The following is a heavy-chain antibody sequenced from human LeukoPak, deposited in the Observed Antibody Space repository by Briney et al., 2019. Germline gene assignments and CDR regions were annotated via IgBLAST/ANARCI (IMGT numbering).Heavy chain of an antibody. D-gene: IGHD6-13*01. V-gene: IGHV3-23*01. Sequence: GGSLRLSCAASGFTFSSYAMSWVRQAPGRGLEWVSAISGSGGSTYYADSVKGRFTISRDNSKNTLYLQMNSLRAEDTAVYYCAKGSTGPGIAAAGTFFDYWGQGTLVTVSS. CDR1: GFTFSSYA. CDR3: AKGSTGPGIAAAGTFFDY. CDR2: ISGSGGST. J-gene: IGHJ4*02.